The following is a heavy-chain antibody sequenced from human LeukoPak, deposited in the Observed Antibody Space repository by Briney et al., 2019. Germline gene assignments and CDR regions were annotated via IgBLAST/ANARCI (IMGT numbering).Heavy chain of an antibody. Sequence: SETLSLTCTVSGDSISTYYWSWIRQPPGKGLEWIGYIYYRVTSDYNPSLKSRVTISVDTSKNQFSLKLSSVTAADTAVFYCARLVSSRPNYMDVWGKGTTVTVSS. D-gene: IGHD6-6*01. CDR3: ARLVSSRPNYMDV. CDR2: IYYRVTS. J-gene: IGHJ6*03. V-gene: IGHV4-59*08. CDR1: GDSISTYY.